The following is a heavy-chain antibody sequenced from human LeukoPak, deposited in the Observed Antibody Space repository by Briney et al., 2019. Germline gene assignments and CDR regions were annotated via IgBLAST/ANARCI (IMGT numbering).Heavy chain of an antibody. CDR3: ARGYILRFLEAWFDP. CDR1: GGSISSGSYY. D-gene: IGHD3-3*01. CDR2: IYTSGST. J-gene: IGHJ5*02. Sequence: SETLSLTCTVSGGSISSGSYYWSWIRQPAGKGLEWIGRIYTSGSTNYNPPLKSRVTISVDTSKNQFSLKLSSVTAADTAVYYCARGYILRFLEAWFDPWGQGTLVTVSS. V-gene: IGHV4-61*02.